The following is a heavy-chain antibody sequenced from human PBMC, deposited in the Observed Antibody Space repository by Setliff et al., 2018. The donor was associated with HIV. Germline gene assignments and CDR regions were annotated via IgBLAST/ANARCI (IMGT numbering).Heavy chain of an antibody. CDR3: TTAPGSGWSTDAFDI. J-gene: IGHJ3*02. CDR2: IWYDGSNK. D-gene: IGHD6-19*01. CDR1: GFTFSSYG. Sequence: LSLSCAASGFTFSSYGMHWVRQAPGKGLEWVAVIWYDGSNKYYADSVKGRFTISRDNSKNTLYLQMNSLRAEDTAVYYCTTAPGSGWSTDAFDIWGQGTMVTVSS. V-gene: IGHV3-33*01.